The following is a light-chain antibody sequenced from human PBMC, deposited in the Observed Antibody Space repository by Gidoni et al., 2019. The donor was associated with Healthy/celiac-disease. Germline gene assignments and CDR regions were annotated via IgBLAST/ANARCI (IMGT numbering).Light chain of an antibody. Sequence: DIQMTQSPSTLSASVGDRVTITCRASQSISSWLAWYQQQPGKAPKLLIYKASSLESGVPSRFSGSGSGTEFTLTISSLQPDDFATYYCQQYNSFPPRTFGQGTKVEIK. V-gene: IGKV1-5*03. CDR2: KAS. CDR1: QSISSW. J-gene: IGKJ1*01. CDR3: QQYNSFPPRT.